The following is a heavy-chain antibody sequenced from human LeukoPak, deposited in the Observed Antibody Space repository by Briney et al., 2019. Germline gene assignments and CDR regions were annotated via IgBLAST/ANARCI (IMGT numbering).Heavy chain of an antibody. Sequence: ASVKVSCKASGYTFTGYYMHWVRQAPGQGLEWMGWINPNSGGTNYAQKFQGRVTITADESTSTAYMELSSLRSEDTAVYYCAREGIHGRDYGEKGWFDPWGQGTLVTVSS. V-gene: IGHV1-2*02. CDR3: AREGIHGRDYGEKGWFDP. CDR1: GYTFTGYY. J-gene: IGHJ5*02. CDR2: INPNSGGT. D-gene: IGHD4-17*01.